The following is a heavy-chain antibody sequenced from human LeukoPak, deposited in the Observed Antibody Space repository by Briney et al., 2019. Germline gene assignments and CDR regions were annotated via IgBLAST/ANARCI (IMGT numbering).Heavy chain of an antibody. J-gene: IGHJ6*04. CDR1: GYSISSGYY. D-gene: IGHD3-10*01. Sequence: PSETLSLTCAVSGYSISSGYYWGWIRRPPGKGLEWIGSIYHSGSTYYNPSLKSRVTISVDTSKNQFSLKLSSVTAADTAVYYCARDDVVRGVITYYYGMDVWGKGTTVTVSS. V-gene: IGHV4-38-2*02. CDR3: ARDDVVRGVITYYYGMDV. CDR2: IYHSGST.